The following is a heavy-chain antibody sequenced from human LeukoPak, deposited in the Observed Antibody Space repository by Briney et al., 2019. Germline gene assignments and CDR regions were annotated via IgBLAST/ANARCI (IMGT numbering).Heavy chain of an antibody. J-gene: IGHJ4*02. CDR2: ISRNSGSI. Sequence: PGESLRLSCAASGFTFDDYAMHWVRQAPGKGLEWVSGISRNSGSIGYADSVKGRFTISRDNAKNSLYLQMNSLRAEDTALYYCAKAAIGKNYYFDYWGQGTLVTVSS. V-gene: IGHV3-9*01. CDR3: AKAAIGKNYYFDY. CDR1: GFTFDDYA. D-gene: IGHD1-7*01.